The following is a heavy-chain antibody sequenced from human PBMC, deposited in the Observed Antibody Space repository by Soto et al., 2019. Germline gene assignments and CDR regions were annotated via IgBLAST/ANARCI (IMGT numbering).Heavy chain of an antibody. CDR2: IIPIFGTA. V-gene: IGHV1-69*13. J-gene: IGHJ6*02. D-gene: IGHD5-18*01. CDR1: GGTFSSYA. Sequence: GASVKVSCKASGGTFSSYAISWVRQAPGQGLEWMGGIIPIFGTANYAQKFQGRVTITADESTSTAYMELSSLRSEDTAVYYCARVSGDSYGYYYYGMDVWGQGTTVTVSS. CDR3: ARVSGDSYGYYYYGMDV.